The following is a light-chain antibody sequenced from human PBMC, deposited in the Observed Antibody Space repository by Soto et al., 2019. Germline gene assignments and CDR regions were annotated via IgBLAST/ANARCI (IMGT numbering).Light chain of an antibody. CDR2: DND. CDR3: GTWDSSLSAVV. V-gene: IGLV1-51*01. J-gene: IGLJ2*01. CDR1: ASSIGENF. Sequence: QSVLTQSPSVSAAPGQRVTISCSGSASSIGENFVSWYQQLPGTAPKLLIYDNDKRPSGIPDRFSGSKSGTSATLGITGLQTGDEADYYCGTWDSSLSAVVFGGGTKVTVL.